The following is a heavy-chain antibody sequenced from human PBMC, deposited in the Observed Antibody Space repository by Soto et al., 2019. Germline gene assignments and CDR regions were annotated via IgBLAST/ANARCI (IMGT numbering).Heavy chain of an antibody. Sequence: EVQLLESGGGLLQPGGSLRLSCAASGFTFDICAVSWLRQAPGKGLEWVSAIRCDGNNPNYADSLKGRLTMSRDNSKNALDLQMDSLRVDDTAVYYCARDRASKSGNFFRDAFDMWGQGTMVTVSS. CDR2: IRCDGNNP. CDR3: ARDRASKSGNFFRDAFDM. D-gene: IGHD1-26*01. V-gene: IGHV3-23*01. CDR1: GFTFDICA. J-gene: IGHJ3*02.